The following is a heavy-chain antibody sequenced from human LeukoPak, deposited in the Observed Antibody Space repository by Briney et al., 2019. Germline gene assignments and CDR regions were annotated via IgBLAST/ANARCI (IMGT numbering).Heavy chain of an antibody. Sequence: SETLSLTCTVSGGSIRSYYWGWIRQPAGEGLEWIGHIFDSVSTNYNPSLNSRVTMSADTSKNQFSLKLSSVTAADTAVYYCARRYISTWVMDVWGQGTTVTVSS. V-gene: IGHV4-4*07. CDR1: GGSIRSYY. J-gene: IGHJ6*02. CDR2: IFDSVST. CDR3: ARRYISTWVMDV. D-gene: IGHD6-13*01.